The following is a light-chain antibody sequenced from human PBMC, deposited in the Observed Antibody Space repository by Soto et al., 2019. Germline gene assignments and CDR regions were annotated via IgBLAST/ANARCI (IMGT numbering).Light chain of an antibody. Sequence: DIQMNQSPSSLSASVGDRVTITCRASQGINSYLAWYQQKPGKFPQLLIYEESILQSGVPSRFSGSGSGTEFTLTISSLQPDDFATYYCQQYNSYSTVGQVTQVEIK. V-gene: IGKV1-9*01. J-gene: IGKJ1*01. CDR2: EES. CDR1: QGINSY. CDR3: QQYNSYST.